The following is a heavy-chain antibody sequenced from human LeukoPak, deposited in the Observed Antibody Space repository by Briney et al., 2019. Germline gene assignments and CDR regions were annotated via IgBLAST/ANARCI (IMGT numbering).Heavy chain of an antibody. J-gene: IGHJ4*02. CDR3: AGGRDFRSAYYASPGH. V-gene: IGHV4-31*03. D-gene: IGHD3-3*01. CDR2: IYYSGNT. CDR1: GGSITSGGYY. Sequence: SETLSLTCSVSGGSITSGGYYWSWIRQHPGKGLEWIGYIYYSGNTYYNPSLKSRVAISLDTSKNQFSLKVNSVTAADTAVYYCAGGRDFRSAYYASPGHWCQGTLVTVS.